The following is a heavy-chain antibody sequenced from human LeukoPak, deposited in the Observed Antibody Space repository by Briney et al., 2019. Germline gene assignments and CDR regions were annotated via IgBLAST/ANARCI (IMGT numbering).Heavy chain of an antibody. CDR2: IYYSGST. CDR3: ARVCDSSGYVHY. D-gene: IGHD3-22*01. Sequence: SETLSLTCTVSGGSISSYYWSWIRQPPGKGLEWIGYIYYSGSTNYNPSLKSRVTISVDTSKNQFSLKLSSVTAADTAVYYCARVCDSSGYVHYWGQGTLVTVSS. CDR1: GGSISSYY. V-gene: IGHV4-59*01. J-gene: IGHJ4*02.